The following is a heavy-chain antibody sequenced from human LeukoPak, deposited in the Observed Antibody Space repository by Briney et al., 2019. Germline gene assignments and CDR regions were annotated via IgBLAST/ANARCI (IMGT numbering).Heavy chain of an antibody. V-gene: IGHV1-69*04. D-gene: IGHD5-24*01. CDR1: GGTFSSYA. CDR2: IIPILGIA. CDR3: AREARWGDVYNFSVSPYDY. J-gene: IGHJ4*02. Sequence: ASVKVSCKASGGTFSSYAISWVRQAPGQGLEWMGRIIPILGIANYAQKFQGRVTITADKSTSTAYMELSSLRSEDTAVYYCAREARWGDVYNFSVSPYDYWGQGTLVPVSS.